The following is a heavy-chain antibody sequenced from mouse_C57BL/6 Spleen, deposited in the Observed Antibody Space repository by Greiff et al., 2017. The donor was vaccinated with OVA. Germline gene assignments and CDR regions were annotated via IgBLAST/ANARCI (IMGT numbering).Heavy chain of an antibody. J-gene: IGHJ2*01. Sequence: DVKLVESGGGLVKPGGSLKLSCAASGFTFSSYTMSWVRQTPEKRLEWVATISGGGGNTYYPDSVMGRFTISRDNAKNTLYLQMSSLRSEDTALYYCASDGYWGQGTTLTVSS. CDR3: ASDGY. CDR1: GFTFSSYT. D-gene: IGHD2-3*01. CDR2: ISGGGGNT. V-gene: IGHV5-9*01.